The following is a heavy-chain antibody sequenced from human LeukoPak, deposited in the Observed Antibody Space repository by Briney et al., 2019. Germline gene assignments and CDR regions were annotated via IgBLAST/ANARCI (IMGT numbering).Heavy chain of an antibody. V-gene: IGHV3-7*01. Sequence: GGSLRLSCAASGFTFSSYWMNWVRQAPGKGLEWVANIKQDESEKYYVDSVKGRFTISRDNAKNSLYLQMDSLRAEDTAVYYCARETNDFWSGRRIDYWGQGTLVTVSS. CDR1: GFTFSSYW. J-gene: IGHJ4*02. CDR3: ARETNDFWSGRRIDY. CDR2: IKQDESEK. D-gene: IGHD3-3*01.